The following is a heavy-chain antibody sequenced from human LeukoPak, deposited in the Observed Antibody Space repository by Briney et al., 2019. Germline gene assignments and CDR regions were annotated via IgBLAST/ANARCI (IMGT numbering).Heavy chain of an antibody. V-gene: IGHV4-59*02. D-gene: IGHD2-2*01. CDR1: GGSVSSYY. Sequence: SETLSLTCTVSGGSVSSYYWSWIRQPPGKGLEWIGYIYYSGSTNYNPSLKSRVTMSVDTSKNQFSLKLSSVTAADTAVYYCATSYCSGTSCQSWFDPWGQGTLVTVSS. CDR3: ATSYCSGTSCQSWFDP. J-gene: IGHJ5*02. CDR2: IYYSGST.